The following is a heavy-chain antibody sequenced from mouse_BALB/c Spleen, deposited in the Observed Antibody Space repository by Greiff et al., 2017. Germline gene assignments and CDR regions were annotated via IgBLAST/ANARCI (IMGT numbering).Heavy chain of an antibody. J-gene: IGHJ2*01. V-gene: IGHV5-6-3*01. CDR1: GFTFSSYG. CDR3: ARDLLDY. Sequence: EVHLVESGGGLVQPGGSLKLSCAASGFTFSSYGMSWVRQTPDKRLELVATINSNGGSTYYPDSVKGRFTISRDNAKNTLYLQMSSLKSEDTAMYYCARDLLDYWGQGTTLTVSS. CDR2: INSNGGST.